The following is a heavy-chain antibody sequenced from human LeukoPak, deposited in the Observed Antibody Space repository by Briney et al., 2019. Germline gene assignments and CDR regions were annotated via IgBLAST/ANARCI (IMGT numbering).Heavy chain of an antibody. CDR1: GFTFSSYS. V-gene: IGHV3-21*01. Sequence: GGSLRLSCAASGFTFSSYSMNWVRQAPGKGLEWVSSISSSSSYIYYADSVKGRFTISRDNAKNSLYLQMNSLRAEDTAVYYCARASSELYYYYMDVWGKGTTVTVSS. J-gene: IGHJ6*03. CDR2: ISSSSSYI. CDR3: ARASSELYYYYMDV. D-gene: IGHD1-26*01.